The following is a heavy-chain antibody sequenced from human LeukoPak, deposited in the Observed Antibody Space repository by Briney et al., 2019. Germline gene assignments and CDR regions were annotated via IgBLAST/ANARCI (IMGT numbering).Heavy chain of an antibody. CDR3: ASLGAFDS. Sequence: SSETLSPTCSVSGDSINNGNYYWNWIRQPAGKGLEWIGRSYGGTIIYNPSLKSRITISVDTSKNQFSLKLNSVTAADTAVYYCASLGAFDSWGQGTLVTVSS. CDR2: SYGGTI. CDR1: GDSINNGNYY. J-gene: IGHJ4*02. V-gene: IGHV4-61*02. D-gene: IGHD3-10*01.